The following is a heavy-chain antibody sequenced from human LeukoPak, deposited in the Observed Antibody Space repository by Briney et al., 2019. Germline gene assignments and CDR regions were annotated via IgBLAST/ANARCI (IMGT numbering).Heavy chain of an antibody. Sequence: LRLSCAASGFTFSSYAMSWVRQPPGKGLEWIGYIYYSGSTYYNPSLKSRVTISVDTSKNQFSLKLSSVTAADTAVYYCAREWVGRWFDPWGQGTLVTVSS. J-gene: IGHJ5*02. V-gene: IGHV4-30-4*08. CDR3: AREWVGRWFDP. D-gene: IGHD6-19*01. CDR1: GFTFSSYA. CDR2: IYYSGST.